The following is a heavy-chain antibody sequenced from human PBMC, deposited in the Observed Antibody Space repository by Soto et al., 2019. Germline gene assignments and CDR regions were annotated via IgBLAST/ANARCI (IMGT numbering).Heavy chain of an antibody. Sequence: QVQLVQSGAEVKKPGCSVKVSCKASGGTFSSYAISWVRQAPGQGLEWMGGIIPIFGTANYAQKFQGRVTITADESTSTAYMELSSLRSEDTALYYCERDLKRYYDSSGYGYYYYGMDVWGQVTTVTVSS. J-gene: IGHJ6*02. CDR1: GGTFSSYA. V-gene: IGHV1-69*01. CDR3: ERDLKRYYDSSGYGYYYYGMDV. CDR2: IIPIFGTA. D-gene: IGHD3-22*01.